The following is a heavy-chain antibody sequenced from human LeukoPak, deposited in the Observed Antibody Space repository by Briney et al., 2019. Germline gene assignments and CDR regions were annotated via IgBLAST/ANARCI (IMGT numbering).Heavy chain of an antibody. CDR2: IYPGDSDT. CDR3: ARGGIPCVNYYREHFDC. V-gene: IGHV5-51*01. J-gene: IGHJ4*02. D-gene: IGHD1-26*01. Sequence: GEALKISCKGSGYSFTTYWLGWVRQMPGEGLEWMGIIYPGDSDTRYSPSFQGQVTISADKSISTAYLQWSSLTAADTAMYYCARGGIPCVNYYREHFDCWGQGTLVTVSS. CDR1: GYSFTTYW.